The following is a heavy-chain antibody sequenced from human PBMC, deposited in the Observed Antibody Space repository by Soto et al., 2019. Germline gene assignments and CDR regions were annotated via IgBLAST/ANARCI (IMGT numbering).Heavy chain of an antibody. Sequence: SETLSLTCTVSGGSISSYYWSWIRQPPGKGLEWIGYIYYSGSTNYNPSLKSQVTISVDTSKNQFSLKLSSVTAADTAVYYCAREGGIVGATYFDYWGQGTLVTVSS. CDR1: GGSISSYY. V-gene: IGHV4-59*01. D-gene: IGHD1-26*01. CDR3: AREGGIVGATYFDY. CDR2: IYYSGST. J-gene: IGHJ4*02.